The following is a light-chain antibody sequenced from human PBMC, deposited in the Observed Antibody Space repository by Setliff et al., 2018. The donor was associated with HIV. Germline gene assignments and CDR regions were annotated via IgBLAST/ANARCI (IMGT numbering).Light chain of an antibody. V-gene: IGLV2-23*02. J-gene: IGLJ1*01. Sequence: QSALTQPASVSGSPGQSITISCTGTSSDIGDYNYVSWYQQHPGKAPKLMIYEVYNRPSGVSNRFSAFKSGNTASLTISGLQTEDEADYYCCAYAGTRNDVFGTGTKGTVL. CDR2: EVY. CDR1: SSDIGDYNY. CDR3: CAYAGTRNDV.